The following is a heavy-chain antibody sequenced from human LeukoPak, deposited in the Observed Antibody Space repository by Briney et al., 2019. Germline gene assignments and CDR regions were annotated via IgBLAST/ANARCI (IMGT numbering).Heavy chain of an antibody. CDR2: IYPGDSDT. CDR1: GYTFTTYW. CDR3: ARHRTIGWLDDAFDI. J-gene: IGHJ3*02. D-gene: IGHD6-19*01. Sequence: GESLKISCKGSGYTFTTYWIGWVRQMPGKGLAWMGVIYPGDSDTRYSPSFQGQVTISADKSISTAYLQWSSLKASDIAMYYCARHRTIGWLDDAFDIWGQGTMVTVSS. V-gene: IGHV5-51*01.